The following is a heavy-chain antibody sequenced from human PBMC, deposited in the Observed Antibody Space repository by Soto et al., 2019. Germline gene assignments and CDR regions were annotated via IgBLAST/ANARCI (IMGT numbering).Heavy chain of an antibody. CDR1: NFPFTTAW. D-gene: IGHD3-10*01. Sequence: GGSLRLSCVVSNFPFTTAWINWVRQAPGKGLEWVGRIKSKNDGGTTDYIAPVKGRFTFSRDDTKTTVYLQMNSLKPEDTAVYYCTTDILWSGGYFWGQGTLVTVSS. CDR3: TTDILWSGGYF. V-gene: IGHV3-15*07. J-gene: IGHJ4*02. CDR2: IKSKNDGGTT.